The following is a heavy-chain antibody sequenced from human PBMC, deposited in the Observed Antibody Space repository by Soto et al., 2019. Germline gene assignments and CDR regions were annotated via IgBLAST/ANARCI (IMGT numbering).Heavy chain of an antibody. D-gene: IGHD6-13*01. CDR2: IYWDDDK. Sequence: SGPTLVQPTQTLTLTCTFSGFSLNTGGVGVGWVRQPPGKALEWLVFIYWDDDKRYSPSLKSRLTITKDTSKNQVVLTMTDMDPVDTATYYCVRWYSRNYYHYYMDVWGKGTTVTVSS. J-gene: IGHJ6*03. CDR1: GFSLNTGGVG. CDR3: VRWYSRNYYHYYMDV. V-gene: IGHV2-5*02.